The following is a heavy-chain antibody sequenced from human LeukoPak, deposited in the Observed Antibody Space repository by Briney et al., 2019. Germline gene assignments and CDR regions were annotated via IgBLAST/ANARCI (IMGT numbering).Heavy chain of an antibody. V-gene: IGHV4-31*03. D-gene: IGHD4-17*01. Sequence: SETLSLTRTVSGGSISSGGYYWSWIRQHPGKGLEWIGYIYYSGSTYYNPSLKSRVTISVDTSKNQFSLKLSSVTAADTAVYYCARAASYGDYAPGSAFDIWGQGTMVTVSS. CDR3: ARAASYGDYAPGSAFDI. CDR1: GGSISSGGYY. CDR2: IYYSGST. J-gene: IGHJ3*02.